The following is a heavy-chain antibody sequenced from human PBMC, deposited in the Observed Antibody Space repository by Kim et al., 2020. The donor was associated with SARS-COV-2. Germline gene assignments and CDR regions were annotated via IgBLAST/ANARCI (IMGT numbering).Heavy chain of an antibody. CDR2: IKGDGSEK. Sequence: GGSLRLSCVAPGFPFSGYWMQWIRQAPGKGLEWVASIKGDGSEKHYLDSVKGRFTISRDNAINSFYLQMDSLRVEDTALYYCMGTGTYSYWGQGTLVTVSS. CDR3: MGTGTYSY. V-gene: IGHV3-7*01. D-gene: IGHD2-21*02. J-gene: IGHJ4*02. CDR1: GFPFSGYW.